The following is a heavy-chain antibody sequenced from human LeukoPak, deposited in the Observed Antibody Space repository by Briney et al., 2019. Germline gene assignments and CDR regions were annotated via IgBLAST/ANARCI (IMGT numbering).Heavy chain of an antibody. CDR2: MKGDESEI. V-gene: IGHV3-7*03. Sequence: GGSLRLSCAASGFTFSTYWMTWVRQAPGKGLEWVANMKGDESEIHYVDSVKGRFTISRDNAKNSLYLQMNSLRAEDTAVYYCASQIQSGDGLDYWGQGTLVTVSS. CDR1: GFTFSTYW. D-gene: IGHD2-21*02. CDR3: ASQIQSGDGLDY. J-gene: IGHJ4*02.